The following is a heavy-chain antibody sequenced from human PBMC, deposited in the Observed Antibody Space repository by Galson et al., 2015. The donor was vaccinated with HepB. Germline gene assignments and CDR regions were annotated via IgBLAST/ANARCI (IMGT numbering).Heavy chain of an antibody. D-gene: IGHD2-2*01. CDR3: ATSTPSMYYFDY. V-gene: IGHV1-24*01. CDR1: GYTLTELS. CDR2: FDPEDGET. J-gene: IGHJ4*02. Sequence: SVKVSCKVSGYTLTELSMHWVRQAPGKGLEWMGGFDPEDGETIYAQKFQGRVTMTEDTSTDTAYMELSSLRSEDTAVYYCATSTPSMYYFDYWGQGTLVTVSS.